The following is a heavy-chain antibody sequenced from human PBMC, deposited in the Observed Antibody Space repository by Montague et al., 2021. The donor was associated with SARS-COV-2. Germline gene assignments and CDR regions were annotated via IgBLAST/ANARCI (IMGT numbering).Heavy chain of an antibody. CDR3: ATHPGYSSSW. J-gene: IGHJ4*02. CDR1: GFTFSSYA. Sequence: SLRLSCAASGFTFSSYAMRWVRQAPGKGLEWDSGISDSGVYTYYADSVKGRFPISRDNSKNTLYLQMNSLRAEDTAVDYCATHPGYSSSWWGQGTLVIVSS. D-gene: IGHD6-13*01. CDR2: ISDSGVYT. V-gene: IGHV3-23*01.